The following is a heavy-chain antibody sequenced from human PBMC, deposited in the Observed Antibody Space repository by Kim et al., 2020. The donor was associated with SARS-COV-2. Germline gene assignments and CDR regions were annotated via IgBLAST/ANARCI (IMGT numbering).Heavy chain of an antibody. J-gene: IGHJ4*02. CDR1: GGSISSSSYY. V-gene: IGHV4-39*01. CDR3: ARPSRIGYLGLDFDY. Sequence: SETLSLTCTVSGGSISSSSYYWGWIRQPPGKGLEWIGSIYYSGSTYYNPSLKSRVTISVDTSKNQFSLKLSSVTAADTAVYYCARPSRIGYLGLDFDYWGQGTLVTVSS. CDR2: IYYSGST. D-gene: IGHD5-18*01.